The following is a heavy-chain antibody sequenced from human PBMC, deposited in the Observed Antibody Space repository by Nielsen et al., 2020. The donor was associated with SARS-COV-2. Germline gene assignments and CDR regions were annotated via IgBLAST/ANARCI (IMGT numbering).Heavy chain of an antibody. D-gene: IGHD2-15*01. CDR1: GFTFSSYS. J-gene: IGHJ4*02. Sequence: GGSLRLSCAASGFTFSSYSMNWVRQAPGKGLEWVSSISSSSSYIYYADSVKGRFTISRDNAKNSLYLQMNSLRAEDTAVYYCARSWVDVVADFDYWGQGTLVTVSS. CDR3: ARSWVDVVADFDY. CDR2: ISSSSSYI. V-gene: IGHV3-21*01.